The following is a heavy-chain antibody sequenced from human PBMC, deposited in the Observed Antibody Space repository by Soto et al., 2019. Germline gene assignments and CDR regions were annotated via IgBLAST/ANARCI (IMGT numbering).Heavy chain of an antibody. CDR3: ARYRYGDYILDS. V-gene: IGHV3-21*01. D-gene: IGHD4-17*01. J-gene: IGHJ4*02. Sequence: EVQLVESGGGLVKPGGALRLSCAASGFTFSDYTMNWVRQAPGKGLEWVSSISRSGIYLYNVDSVKGRFTISRDNAENSLYLQLNSLRAEDTAVYYCARYRYGDYILDSWGQGTLVTVSS. CDR1: GFTFSDYT. CDR2: ISRSGIYL.